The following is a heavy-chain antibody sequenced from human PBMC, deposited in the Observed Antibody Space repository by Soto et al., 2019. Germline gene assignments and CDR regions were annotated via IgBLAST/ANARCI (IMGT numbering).Heavy chain of an antibody. J-gene: IGHJ1*01. Sequence: EVQLVESGGGLVQPGGSLRLSCAASGFTVSSNYMSWVRQAPGKGLEWVSVIYSGGSTYYADSVKGRFTISRDNSKNTLYLQMNSLRPEDTAVYYCARDRIAVAGNPEHFQHWGQGNLVTVSS. CDR1: GFTVSSNY. CDR2: IYSGGST. V-gene: IGHV3-66*01. D-gene: IGHD6-19*01. CDR3: ARDRIAVAGNPEHFQH.